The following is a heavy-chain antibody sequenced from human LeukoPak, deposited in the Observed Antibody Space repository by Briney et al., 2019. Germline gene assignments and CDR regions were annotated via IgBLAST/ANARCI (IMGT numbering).Heavy chain of an antibody. Sequence: GSLRLSCAASGFTFNIYWMSWVCQAPGKGLEWVANIKQDGSEKNYVDSVKGRFTISRDNAKNSLFLQMNSLRVEDTAVYYCARDSRIVGATGGSDYWGQGTLVTVSS. CDR3: ARDSRIVGATGGSDY. CDR2: IKQDGSEK. CDR1: GFTFNIYW. J-gene: IGHJ4*02. D-gene: IGHD1-26*01. V-gene: IGHV3-7*01.